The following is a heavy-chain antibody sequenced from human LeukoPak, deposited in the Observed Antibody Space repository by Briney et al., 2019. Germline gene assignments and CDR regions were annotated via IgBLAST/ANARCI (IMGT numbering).Heavy chain of an antibody. CDR3: AKNSGGTCYSHLDY. CDR1: GFTFSSYA. D-gene: IGHD2-15*01. V-gene: IGHV3-23*01. Sequence: GGSLRLSCAASGFTFSSYAMGWVRQAPGKGLEWVSGISGSGGSTYYEDSVKGRFTISRDNSKNTLYLQMNSLRAEDTAVYYCAKNSGGTCYSHLDYWGQGTLVTVSS. J-gene: IGHJ4*02. CDR2: ISGSGGST.